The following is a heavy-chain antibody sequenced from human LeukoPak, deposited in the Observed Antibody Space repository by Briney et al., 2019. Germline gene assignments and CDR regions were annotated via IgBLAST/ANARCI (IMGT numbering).Heavy chain of an antibody. CDR1: GDSINSYY. D-gene: IGHD5-18*01. Sequence: SETLSLTCTVSGDSINSYYWSWIRQPRGKGLEWIGYIYYSGSTKYNPSIKSRVTISVDTSKNQLSLKLSSVTAADTAVYYCARSLRGYRFATDYWGQGTLVTVSS. V-gene: IGHV4-59*08. CDR2: IYYSGST. J-gene: IGHJ4*02. CDR3: ARSLRGYRFATDY.